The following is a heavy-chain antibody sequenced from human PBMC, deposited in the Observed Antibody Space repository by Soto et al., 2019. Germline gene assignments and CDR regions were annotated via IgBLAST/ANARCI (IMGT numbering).Heavy chain of an antibody. D-gene: IGHD6-13*01. J-gene: IGHJ4*02. CDR1: GDSINNSY. CDR2: TYCTGTT. Sequence: PSETLSLTCAVSGDSINNSYWSWIRQPPGKRLEWIGNTYCTGTTTYNPSLESRVTMSVDTSKNQFSLKLNSVDAADTAVYYCVKYRRTEAEGFTLDYWGRGTLVTVSS. CDR3: VKYRRTEAEGFTLDY. V-gene: IGHV4-59*01.